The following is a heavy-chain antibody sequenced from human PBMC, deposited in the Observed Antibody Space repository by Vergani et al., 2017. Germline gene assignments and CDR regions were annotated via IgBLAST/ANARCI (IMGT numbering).Heavy chain of an antibody. D-gene: IGHD3/OR15-3a*01. CDR1: GYTFTSYD. CDR3: ARAPYYDFWCVRPRDFDY. J-gene: IGHJ4*02. Sequence: QVQLVQSGAEVKKPGASVKVSCKASGYTFTSYDINWVRQATGQGLEWMGWMNPNSGNTGYAQKFQGRVTMTRNTSMSTAYMELSSLRSEDTAVYYWARAPYYDFWCVRPRDFDYWGQGTLVTVSS. V-gene: IGHV1-8*01. CDR2: MNPNSGNT.